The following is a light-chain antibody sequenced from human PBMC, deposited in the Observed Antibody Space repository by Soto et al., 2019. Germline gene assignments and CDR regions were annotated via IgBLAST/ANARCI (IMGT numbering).Light chain of an antibody. V-gene: IGKV3-11*01. CDR1: QSVRRY. CDR2: DAS. CDR3: QQRSNWGMYT. J-gene: IGKJ2*01. Sequence: EIVLTQSPATLSLAQGERATLSCRASQSVRRYLAWYQQKPGQAPRLLISDASNRATGIPARFSGSGSGTDFTLNISSLEPEDFAVYYCQQRSNWGMYTFGQGTKLEIK.